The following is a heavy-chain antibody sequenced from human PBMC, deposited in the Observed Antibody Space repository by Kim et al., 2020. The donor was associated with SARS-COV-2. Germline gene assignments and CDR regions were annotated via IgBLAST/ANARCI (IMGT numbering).Heavy chain of an antibody. Sequence: EDEVSVKSRKAINPDTSKNQFSLQLNSVTPEDTAVYFCARGKPDYYGLDVWGQGTTVTVSS. CDR3: ARGKPDYYGLDV. J-gene: IGHJ6*02. V-gene: IGHV6-1*01.